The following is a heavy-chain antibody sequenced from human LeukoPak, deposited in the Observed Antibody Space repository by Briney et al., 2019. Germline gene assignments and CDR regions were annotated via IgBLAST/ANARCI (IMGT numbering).Heavy chain of an antibody. Sequence: PGGSLRLSCAASGFTFSSYAMSWVRQAPGKGLEWVSAISGSGGSTYCADSVKGRFTISRDNSKNTLYLQMNSLRAEDTAVYYCAKDPARVVGAIHDYWGQGTLVTVSS. CDR1: GFTFSSYA. CDR3: AKDPARVVGAIHDY. D-gene: IGHD1-26*01. CDR2: ISGSGGST. V-gene: IGHV3-23*01. J-gene: IGHJ4*02.